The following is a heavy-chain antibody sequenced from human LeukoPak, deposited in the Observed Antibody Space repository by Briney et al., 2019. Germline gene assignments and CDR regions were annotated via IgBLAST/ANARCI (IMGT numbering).Heavy chain of an antibody. CDR2: IRVNMGET. D-gene: IGHD3-10*01. J-gene: IGHJ6*02. CDR3: ARVMFRGGPLYYYYYGMDV. V-gene: IGHV1-18*04. Sequence: APVKSSCTASLDIISPYGITSGREAPGQRLEWMSWIRVNMGETRYGQNYQGTVTLTKDTSTTTAYMELRSLRSDDTAVYYCARVMFRGGPLYYYYYGMDVGARETRVSV. CDR1: LDIISPYG.